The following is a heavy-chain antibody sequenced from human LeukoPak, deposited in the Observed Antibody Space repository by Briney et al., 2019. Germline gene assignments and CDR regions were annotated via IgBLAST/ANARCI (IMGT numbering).Heavy chain of an antibody. CDR1: GGSISSSSYY. J-gene: IGHJ4*02. D-gene: IGHD6-19*01. CDR3: ARQSSDSSGWYHFDH. CDR2: IYYSGST. V-gene: IGHV4-39*01. Sequence: TSETLSLTCTVSGGSISSSSYYWGWIRQPPGKGLEWIGSIYYSGSTYYNPSLKSRVTISVDTSKNQFSLKLTSVTAADTAVYYCARQSSDSSGWYHFDHWGQGTLVTVSS.